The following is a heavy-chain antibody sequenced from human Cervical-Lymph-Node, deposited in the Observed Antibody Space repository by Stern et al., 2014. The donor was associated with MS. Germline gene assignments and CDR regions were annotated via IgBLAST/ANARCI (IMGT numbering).Heavy chain of an antibody. D-gene: IGHD2-2*01. CDR2: IIPICGTA. Sequence: QVQLVESGAEVKKPGSSVKVSCKASGGTFSSYAISWVRQDPGKGLEWMGGIIPICGTANYAQKFQGRVTITADESTSTAYMELSSLRSEDTAVYYCARGHYCSSTSCSTIYYGMDVWGQGTTVTVSS. CDR1: GGTFSSYA. J-gene: IGHJ6*02. V-gene: IGHV1-69*01. CDR3: ARGHYCSSTSCSTIYYGMDV.